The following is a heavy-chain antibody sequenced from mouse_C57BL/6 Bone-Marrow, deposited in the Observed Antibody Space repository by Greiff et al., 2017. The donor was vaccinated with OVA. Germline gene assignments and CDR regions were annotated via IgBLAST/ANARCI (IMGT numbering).Heavy chain of an antibody. CDR2: INPNNGGT. CDR3: ARREGDYDGYYERVDYAMDY. V-gene: IGHV1-26*01. J-gene: IGHJ4*01. CDR1: GYTFTDYY. D-gene: IGHD2-3*01. Sequence: EVQLQQSGPELVKPGASVKISCKASGYTFTDYYMNWVKQSHGKSLEWIGDINPNNGGTSYNQKFKGKATLTVDKSSSTAYMELRSLTSEDSAVYYCARREGDYDGYYERVDYAMDYWGQGTSVTVSS.